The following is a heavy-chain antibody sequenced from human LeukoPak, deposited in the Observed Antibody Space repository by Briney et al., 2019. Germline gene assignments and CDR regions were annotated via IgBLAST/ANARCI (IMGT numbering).Heavy chain of an antibody. Sequence: ASVKVSCKTSGYTLIAYYLHWVRQAPGQGLEWMGWISAYNGNTNYAQKLQGRVTMTTDTSTSTAYMELRSLRSDDTAVYYCARDQRGYGSGIYDYWGQGTLVTVSS. CDR3: ARDQRGYGSGIYDY. CDR1: GYTLIAYY. D-gene: IGHD3-10*01. J-gene: IGHJ4*02. V-gene: IGHV1-18*04. CDR2: ISAYNGNT.